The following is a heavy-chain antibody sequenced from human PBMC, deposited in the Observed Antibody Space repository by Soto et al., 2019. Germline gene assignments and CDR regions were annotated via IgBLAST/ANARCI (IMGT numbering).Heavy chain of an antibody. CDR1: GYTFTSYG. CDR3: ARKSREWFDP. Sequence: QVQLVQSGAEVNKPGAAVKVSCKASGYTFTSYGISWVRQAPAQGLEWMGWISAYNGNTNYAQKLQGRATMTTDTSPSTAYMELRSLRSADPAVYYWARKSREWFDPWGQRTLVTVYS. J-gene: IGHJ5*02. CDR2: ISAYNGNT. V-gene: IGHV1-18*01.